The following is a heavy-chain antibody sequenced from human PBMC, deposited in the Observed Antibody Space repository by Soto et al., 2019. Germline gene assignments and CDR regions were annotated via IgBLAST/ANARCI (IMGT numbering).Heavy chain of an antibody. Sequence: QVQLQQWGTGLLKPSETLSLTRAVYGGSFTTYYWAWIRQPPGKGLEWIGETHHSGSTTYSPSLMSRVSISKDTSRNQFSLELRAVTAADTGVYYCANRLGSFWGQGTLVTVSS. D-gene: IGHD3-16*01. CDR1: GGSFTTYY. CDR2: THHSGST. V-gene: IGHV4-34*01. CDR3: ANRLGSF. J-gene: IGHJ4*02.